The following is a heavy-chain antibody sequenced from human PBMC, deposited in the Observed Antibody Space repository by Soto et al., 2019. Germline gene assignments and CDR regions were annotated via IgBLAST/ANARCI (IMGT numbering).Heavy chain of an antibody. D-gene: IGHD1-26*01. CDR1: GFSFSSYT. CDR3: AKDRMGASGWFDP. J-gene: IGHJ5*02. CDR2: VSGNGGNT. V-gene: IGHV3-23*01. Sequence: PGGSLRLSCVASGFSFSSYTMNWVRQAPGKGLEWVSGVSGNGGNTYYADSVKGRFSIPRDNSKNTLYLQLNSLRAEDTAIYYCAKDRMGASGWFDPWGQGTPVTVS.